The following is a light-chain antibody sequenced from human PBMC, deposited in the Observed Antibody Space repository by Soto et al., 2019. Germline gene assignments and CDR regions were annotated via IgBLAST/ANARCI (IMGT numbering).Light chain of an antibody. CDR2: GVS. Sequence: EIVLTQSPGTLSVSPGERATLSCRASQSVSSIYFAWYQQKRGQAPRLLIYGVSSRATGIPDRFSGSGSGTDFTLTISRLEPEDSAVYYCEHYGSSPRPFGQGTKVAIK. J-gene: IGKJ1*01. CDR3: EHYGSSPRP. CDR1: QSVSSIY. V-gene: IGKV3-20*01.